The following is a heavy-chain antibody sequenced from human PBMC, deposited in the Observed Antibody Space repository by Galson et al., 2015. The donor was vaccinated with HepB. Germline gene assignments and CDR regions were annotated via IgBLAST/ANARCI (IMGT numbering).Heavy chain of an antibody. CDR1: GGSFSGYQ. V-gene: IGHV4-34*01. CDR3: ARGRSGRKTFFDSGSFRDYGMDV. J-gene: IGHJ6*02. Sequence: ETLSLTCAVYGGSFSGYQWSWIRQPPGKGPEWIGEIKHSGSTDYNPSLKSRVTISIDTSKNQFSLRLSSVTAADTAAYYCARGRSGRKTFFDSGSFRDYGMDVWGQGTTVTVSS. D-gene: IGHD3-10*01. CDR2: IKHSGST.